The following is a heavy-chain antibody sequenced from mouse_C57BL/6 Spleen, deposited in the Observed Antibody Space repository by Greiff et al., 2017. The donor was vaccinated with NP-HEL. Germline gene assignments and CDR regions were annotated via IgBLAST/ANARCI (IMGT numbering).Heavy chain of an antibody. CDR2: ISDGGSYT. CDR1: GFTFSSYA. J-gene: IGHJ2*01. Sequence: EVRVVESGGGLVKPGGSLKLSCAASGFTFSSYAMSWVRQTPEKRLEWVATISDGGSYTYYPDNVKGRFTISRDNAKNNLYLQMSHLKSEDTAMYYCARDGAGTDYWGQGTTLTVSS. D-gene: IGHD4-1*01. CDR3: ARDGAGTDY. V-gene: IGHV5-4*01.